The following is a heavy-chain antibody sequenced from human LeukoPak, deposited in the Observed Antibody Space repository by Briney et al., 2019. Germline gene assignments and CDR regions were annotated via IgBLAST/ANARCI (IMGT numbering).Heavy chain of an antibody. Sequence: GGSLRLSCAASEFTFSSYGMHWVRQAPGKGLEWVTFIRYDGSTQYYINSVRGRFTISRDNAKNTMYLQMNSLRGDDTAICYCAKDLEYSGSGTPGAFDYWGQGTLVTVSA. CDR1: EFTFSSYG. CDR2: IRYDGSTQ. V-gene: IGHV3-30*02. D-gene: IGHD3-10*01. CDR3: AKDLEYSGSGTPGAFDY. J-gene: IGHJ4*02.